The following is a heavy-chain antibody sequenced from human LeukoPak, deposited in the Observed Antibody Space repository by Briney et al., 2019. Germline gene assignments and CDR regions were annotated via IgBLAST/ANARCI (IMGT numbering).Heavy chain of an antibody. CDR1: GFTVSSNY. Sequence: PGGSLRLSCAASGFTVSSNYMSWVRQAPGKGLEWVWGIYSGGSTYYADSVKGRFTISRDNSKNTLYLQMNSLRAENTAVYYCASAASLSSWFDYWGQGTLVTVSS. CDR3: ASAASLSSWFDY. V-gene: IGHV3-53*01. J-gene: IGHJ4*02. CDR2: IYSGGST. D-gene: IGHD6-13*01.